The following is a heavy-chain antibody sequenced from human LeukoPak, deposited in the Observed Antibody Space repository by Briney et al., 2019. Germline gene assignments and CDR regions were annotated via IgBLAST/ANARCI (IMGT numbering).Heavy chain of an antibody. V-gene: IGHV3-23*01. Sequence: GGSLRLSCAASGFTFGSYAMSWVRQAPGKGLEWVSAITESGGGTYNADSVKGRFTISRDNSKKTLILQMNSLRAEDTAVYYCARVGSGSYFLDGFDIWGQGTMVTVSS. CDR1: GFTFGSYA. CDR2: ITESGGGT. CDR3: ARVGSGSYFLDGFDI. J-gene: IGHJ3*02. D-gene: IGHD1-26*01.